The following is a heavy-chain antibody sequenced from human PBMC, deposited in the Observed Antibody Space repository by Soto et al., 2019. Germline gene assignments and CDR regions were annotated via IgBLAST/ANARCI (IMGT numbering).Heavy chain of an antibody. V-gene: IGHV3-74*01. J-gene: IGHJ4*02. D-gene: IGHD2-2*01. CDR3: VRDRSTCKDY. Sequence: EVQLLESGGGLVQPGGSLRLSCAASGFTFSSYWMHWVRQVPGKRLVWVSRIKSDGTSTDYADSVKGRFTISRDNAKNRLYLQMNSLRVEDTAVYYCVRDRSTCKDYWGQGTLVTVSS. CDR1: GFTFSSYW. CDR2: IKSDGTST.